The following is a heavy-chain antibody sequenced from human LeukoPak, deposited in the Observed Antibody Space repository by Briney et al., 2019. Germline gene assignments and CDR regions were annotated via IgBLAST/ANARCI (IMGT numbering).Heavy chain of an antibody. D-gene: IGHD4-23*01. V-gene: IGHV3-49*04. J-gene: IGHJ4*02. Sequence: PGGSLRLSCTASGFTFGDYAMSWVRQAPGEGLEWVGFIRSKAYGGTTEYAASVKGRFTISRDDSKSIAYLQMNSLKTEDTAVYYCTRDSSGGNSGTHTNFDYWGQGTLVTVSS. CDR3: TRDSSGGNSGTHTNFDY. CDR1: GFTFGDYA. CDR2: IRSKAYGGTT.